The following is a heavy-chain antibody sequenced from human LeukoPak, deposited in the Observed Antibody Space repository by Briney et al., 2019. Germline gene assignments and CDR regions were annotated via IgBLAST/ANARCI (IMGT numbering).Heavy chain of an antibody. CDR1: GFTFSSYA. D-gene: IGHD2-15*01. Sequence: GGSLRLSCAASGFTFSSYAMSWVRPAPGEGLEWVSAISGSGGSTYYADSVKGRFTISRDNSKNTLYLQMNSLRAEDTAVYYCAKAYCSGGSCYLWGPFDYWGQGTLVTVSS. CDR3: AKAYCSGGSCYLWGPFDY. J-gene: IGHJ4*02. CDR2: ISGSGGST. V-gene: IGHV3-23*01.